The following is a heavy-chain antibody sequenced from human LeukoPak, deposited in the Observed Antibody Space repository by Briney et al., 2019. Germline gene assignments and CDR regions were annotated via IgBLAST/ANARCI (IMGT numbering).Heavy chain of an antibody. Sequence: GGSLRLSCAASGFAFSNYGMTWVRQVPGKGLEWVAAVSDSGGGTFYAGSAKDRFTISRDNSKNTMFLQMNSLRSEDTAVYYCAKVGIGWVAFENRGKGTQVTVSS. D-gene: IGHD2-15*01. V-gene: IGHV3-23*01. CDR2: VSDSGGGT. J-gene: IGHJ4*02. CDR1: GFAFSNYG. CDR3: AKVGIGWVAFEN.